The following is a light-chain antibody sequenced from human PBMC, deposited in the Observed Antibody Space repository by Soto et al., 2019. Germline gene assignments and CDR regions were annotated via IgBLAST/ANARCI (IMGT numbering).Light chain of an antibody. CDR3: QQYNNGPTYT. Sequence: EIVMTQSPATLSVSPGERATLSCRVSQSVSSSLAWYQQKPGQAPRLLIYGASTRATGIPARFSGSGSGTEFTLTISSLQSEDFAVYYCQQYNNGPTYTFGQGTKLEIK. CDR1: QSVSSS. J-gene: IGKJ2*01. CDR2: GAS. V-gene: IGKV3-15*01.